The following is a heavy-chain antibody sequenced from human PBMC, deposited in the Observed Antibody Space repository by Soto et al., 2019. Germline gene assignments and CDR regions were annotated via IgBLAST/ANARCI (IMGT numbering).Heavy chain of an antibody. CDR2: IKTDGSSA. CDR1: GFTFSVYY. D-gene: IGHD4-17*01. Sequence: EVQVVESGGGSVQPGGSLRLSCAASGFTFSVYYMHWIRQVPGKGLFWVCRIKTDGSSADYADSVKGRFTIYRDNAKNTLSLLMNSLTVEDTAVYYCARGLYGDSVGYDHWGQGALVTVSS. V-gene: IGHV3-74*01. CDR3: ARGLYGDSVGYDH. J-gene: IGHJ4*02.